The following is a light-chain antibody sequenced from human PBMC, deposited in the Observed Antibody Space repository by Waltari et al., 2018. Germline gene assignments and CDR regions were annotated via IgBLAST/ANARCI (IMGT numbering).Light chain of an antibody. CDR3: QQYYSPPPLFT. J-gene: IGKJ3*01. Sequence: DIVMIKSSDTVAVCRGERITTDCKCSQTLLDSSNNRNYLAWYQQKPGQPPKLLIYWASSRESGVPDRFSGSGSGTDFTLTITSLQAEDVAVYYCQQYYSPPPLFTFGPGTKVDIK. CDR1: QTLLDSSNNRNY. V-gene: IGKV4-1*01. CDR2: WAS.